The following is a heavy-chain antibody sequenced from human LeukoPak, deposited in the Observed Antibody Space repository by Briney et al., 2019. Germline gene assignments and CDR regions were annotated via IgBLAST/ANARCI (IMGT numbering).Heavy chain of an antibody. V-gene: IGHV3-23*01. CDR1: GFTFSSYG. CDR3: ASRIVGTPDYFDY. Sequence: GGSLRLSCAASGFTFSSYGMSWVRQAPGKGLEWVSAISGSGGSTYYADSVKGRFTISRDNAKNTLYLEMNSLRVEDTAMYYCASRIVGTPDYFDYWGQGTLVTVSS. CDR2: ISGSGGST. D-gene: IGHD1-26*01. J-gene: IGHJ4*02.